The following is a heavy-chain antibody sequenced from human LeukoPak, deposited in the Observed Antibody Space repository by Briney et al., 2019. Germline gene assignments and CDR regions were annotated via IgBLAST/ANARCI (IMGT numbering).Heavy chain of an antibody. CDR2: ISSSSSYI. CDR3: AKEVGATWFDY. V-gene: IGHV3-21*04. D-gene: IGHD1-26*01. J-gene: IGHJ4*02. Sequence: GGSLRLSCAASGFTFSSYSMNWVRQAPGKGLEWVSSISSSSSYIYYADSVKGPFTISRDNSKNTPYLQMNSLRAEDTAVYYCAKEVGATWFDYWGQGTLVTVSS. CDR1: GFTFSSYS.